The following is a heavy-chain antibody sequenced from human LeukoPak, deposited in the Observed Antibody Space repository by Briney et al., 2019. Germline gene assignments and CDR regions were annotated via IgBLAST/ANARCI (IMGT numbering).Heavy chain of an antibody. CDR2: ISAYNGNK. V-gene: IGHV1-18*01. Sequence: SVKVSCKASGYTFTSYGIIWVRQAPGPGLEWRGGISAYNGNKNYAQKLQSRVTMTTDTSTSTAYMELRSLRSDDTAVYYCARGLPTRTGSTSWYYYYYYMDVWGKGTTVTVSS. J-gene: IGHJ6*03. D-gene: IGHD2-2*01. CDR3: ARGLPTRTGSTSWYYYYYYMDV. CDR1: GYTFTSYG.